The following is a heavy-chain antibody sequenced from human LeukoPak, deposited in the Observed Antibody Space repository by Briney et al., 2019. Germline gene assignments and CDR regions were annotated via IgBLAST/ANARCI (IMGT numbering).Heavy chain of an antibody. CDR3: AGANNSSWHN. D-gene: IGHD6-13*01. CDR2: IKPDGSAE. Sequence: GGSLRLSCATSGFTFSSNWMSWVRHAPGRGLGWVANIKPDGSAEYYAASVKGRFTVSRDNAKNSLYLQMNSLRVEDTAVYCCAGANNSSWHNWGQGTLVTVSS. V-gene: IGHV3-7*01. J-gene: IGHJ4*02. CDR1: GFTFSSNW.